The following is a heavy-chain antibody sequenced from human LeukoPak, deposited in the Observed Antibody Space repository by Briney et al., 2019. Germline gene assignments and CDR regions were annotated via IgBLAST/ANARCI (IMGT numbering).Heavy chain of an antibody. D-gene: IGHD6-13*01. CDR3: AREADIAAAVYYFDY. Sequence: SETLSLTCTVSGGSISSYYWSWLRQPPGKGLEWIGNIYYSGSTNYNPSLKSPVTISVDTSKNQFSLKLHSVTAADTAGYYCAREADIAAAVYYFDYWGQGNLVTVSS. J-gene: IGHJ4*02. CDR2: IYYSGST. V-gene: IGHV4-59*01. CDR1: GGSISSYY.